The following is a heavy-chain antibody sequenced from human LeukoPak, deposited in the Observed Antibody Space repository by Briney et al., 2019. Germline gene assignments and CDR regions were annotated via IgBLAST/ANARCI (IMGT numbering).Heavy chain of an antibody. CDR2: IYYSGST. V-gene: IGHV4-31*03. J-gene: IGHJ4*02. CDR1: GGSISSDGYY. Sequence: SQTLSLACTVSGGSISSDGYYWSWIRQHPGKGLEWIGYIYYSGSTYYNSSLKSRVTISVDTSKNQFSLKLSSVTAADTAVYYCARAQADFWSGYYSRNFDYWGQGTLVTVSS. D-gene: IGHD3-3*01. CDR3: ARAQADFWSGYYSRNFDY.